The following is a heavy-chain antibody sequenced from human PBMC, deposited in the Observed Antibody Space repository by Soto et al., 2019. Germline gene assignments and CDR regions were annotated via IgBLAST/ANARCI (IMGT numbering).Heavy chain of an antibody. CDR1: GCTFTSYA. CDR2: VNAGNGKT. V-gene: IGHV1-3*01. D-gene: IGHD3-9*01. CDR3: ARVGYYDILTGSLYALDI. Sequence: ASGKGSCNASGCTFTSYAMHWLRQSPGQRLEWMGWVNAGNGKTKYSQKYQGRDTITRDTSASTAYMELSSLRSEDTAVYHCARVGYYDILTGSLYALDIWGQGTMVTVSS. J-gene: IGHJ3*02.